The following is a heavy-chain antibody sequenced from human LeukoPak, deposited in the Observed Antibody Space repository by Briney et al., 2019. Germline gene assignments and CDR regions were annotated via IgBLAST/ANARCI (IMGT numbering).Heavy chain of an antibody. CDR1: GLTFSNYW. Sequence: GGSLRLSCAVSGLTFSNYWMSWVRQAPGKGLEWVANIKEDGSDKYYVDSVEGRFTISRDNAEKSVYLQMNSLRAEDTAVYYCASCSSTSYFDYWGQGTLVTVSS. J-gene: IGHJ4*02. V-gene: IGHV3-7*01. CDR2: IKEDGSDK. CDR3: ASCSSTSYFDY. D-gene: IGHD2-2*01.